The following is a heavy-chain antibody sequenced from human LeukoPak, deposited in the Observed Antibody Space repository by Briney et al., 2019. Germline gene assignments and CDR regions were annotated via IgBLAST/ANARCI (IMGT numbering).Heavy chain of an antibody. CDR2: IKQDGSEK. CDR3: ARGRYYYDSSGSY. CDR1: GFTFSSYW. D-gene: IGHD3-22*01. J-gene: IGHJ4*02. Sequence: GGSLRLSCAASGFTFSSYWMSWVRQAPGKGLEWVANIKQDGSEKYYVDSVKGRFTIPRDNAKNSLYLQMNSLRAEDTAVYYCARGRYYYDSSGSYWGQGTLVTVSS. V-gene: IGHV3-7*01.